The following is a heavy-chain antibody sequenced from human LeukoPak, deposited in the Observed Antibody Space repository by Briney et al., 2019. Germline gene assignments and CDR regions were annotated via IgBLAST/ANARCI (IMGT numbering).Heavy chain of an antibody. CDR3: ARHGMTTKDYYKYGLDV. V-gene: IGHV5-51*01. D-gene: IGHD4-17*01. CDR2: IHPGDSDT. CDR1: GYSFTSYW. J-gene: IGHJ6*02. Sequence: GESLKISCKGSGYSFTSYWIGWVRQMPGKGLEWMGIIHPGDSDTRYSPSFQGQATISADKSIRTAFLQWSSLKASDTAMYYCARHGMTTKDYYKYGLDVWGQGTTVTVSS.